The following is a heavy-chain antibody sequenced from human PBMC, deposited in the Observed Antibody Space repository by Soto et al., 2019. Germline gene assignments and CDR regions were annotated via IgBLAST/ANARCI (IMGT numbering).Heavy chain of an antibody. D-gene: IGHD3-10*01. J-gene: IGHJ3*02. CDR1: GFTFTSSG. V-gene: IGHV1-58*01. CDR3: AASKGDAADGFDI. Sequence: QMQLVPSGPEVKKPGTSVKVSCKTSGFTFTSSGVQWVRQARGQRLEWIGWIVVASGNTNYAQKFQERDTITRDMSTSTAYMELSSLRSEDTAVYYCAASKGDAADGFDIWGQGTMVTVSS. CDR2: IVVASGNT.